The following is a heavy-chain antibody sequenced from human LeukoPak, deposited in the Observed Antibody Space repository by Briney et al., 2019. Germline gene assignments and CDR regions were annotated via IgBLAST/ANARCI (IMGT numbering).Heavy chain of an antibody. CDR2: IYYSGST. D-gene: IGHD3-3*01. CDR1: GGSISSSSYY. Sequence: SETLSLTCTVSGGSISSSSYYWSWIRQPPGKGLEWIGYIYYSGSTYYNPSLKSRVTISVDTSKNQFSLKLSSVTAADTAVYYCARSTYDFWSASIFDYWGQGTLVTVSS. J-gene: IGHJ4*02. V-gene: IGHV4-30-4*08. CDR3: ARSTYDFWSASIFDY.